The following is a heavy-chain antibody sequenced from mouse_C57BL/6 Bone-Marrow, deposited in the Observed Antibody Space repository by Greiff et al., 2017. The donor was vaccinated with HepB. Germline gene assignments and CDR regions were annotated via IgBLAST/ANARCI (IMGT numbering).Heavy chain of an antibody. J-gene: IGHJ1*03. Sequence: EVQLVESGGGLVQPGGSLKLSCAASGIDFSRYWMSWVRRAPGKGLEWIGEINPDSSTINYAPSLKDKFIISRDNAKNTLYLQMSKVRSEDTALYYCATHYYGSLYWYFDVWGTGTTVTVSS. CDR3: ATHYYGSLYWYFDV. V-gene: IGHV4-1*01. CDR1: GIDFSRYW. CDR2: INPDSSTI. D-gene: IGHD1-1*01.